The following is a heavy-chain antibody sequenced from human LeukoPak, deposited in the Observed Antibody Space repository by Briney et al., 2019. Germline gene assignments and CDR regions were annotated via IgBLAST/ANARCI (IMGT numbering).Heavy chain of an antibody. D-gene: IGHD6-13*01. V-gene: IGHV3-23*01. CDR2: ISGSGGST. CDR3: AKARYSSSWYHFDY. J-gene: IGHJ4*02. CDR1: GFTFSSYA. Sequence: GGSLRLSCAASGFTFSSYAMSWVHQAPGKGLEWVSAISGSGGSTYYADSVKGRFTISRDNSKNTLYLQMNSLRVEDTAIYYCAKARYSSSWYHFDYWGQGTLVTVSS.